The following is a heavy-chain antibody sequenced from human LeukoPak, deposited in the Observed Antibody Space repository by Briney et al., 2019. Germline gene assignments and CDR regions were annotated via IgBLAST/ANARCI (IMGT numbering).Heavy chain of an antibody. D-gene: IGHD2-2*01. J-gene: IGHJ5*02. CDR2: IYYSGST. CDR1: GGSISSSSYY. V-gene: IGHV4-39*01. CDR3: ARRVGAIGWFDP. Sequence: PSETLSLTCTVSGGSISSSSYYWGWIRQPPGKGLEWIGSIYYSGSTYYNPSLKSRVTISVDTSKNQFSLKLSSVTAADTAVYYCARRVGAIGWFDPWGQGTLVTVSS.